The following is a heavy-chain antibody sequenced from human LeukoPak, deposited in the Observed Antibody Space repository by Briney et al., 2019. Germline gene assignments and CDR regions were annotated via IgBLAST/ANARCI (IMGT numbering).Heavy chain of an antibody. D-gene: IGHD6-6*01. CDR1: GGSISSGGYY. CDR3: ARGGAARLHFQN. J-gene: IGHJ1*01. V-gene: IGHV4-61*08. Sequence: SETLSLTCTVSGGSISSGGYYWSWIRQHPGKGLEWIGYIYYSGSTYYNPSLKSRVTMLVDTSKNQFSLKLTAVTAADTAVYYCARGGAARLHFQNWGQGTLVTVSS. CDR2: IYYSGST.